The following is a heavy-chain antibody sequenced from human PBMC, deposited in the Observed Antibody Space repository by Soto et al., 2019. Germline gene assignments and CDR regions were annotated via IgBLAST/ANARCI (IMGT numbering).Heavy chain of an antibody. CDR1: EFIFSNYW. J-gene: IGHJ1*01. CDR3: ASAPGRSSIWYSEYFQH. Sequence: EVQLVESGGGLVQPGGSLRLSCAASEFIFSNYWMTWVRQAPGKGLEWVANIKQDGSEKYYMDSVKGRFTISRDNAKNSLYLQMNSLTPEDTAVYYCASAPGRSSIWYSEYFQHWGQGTLVTVSS. D-gene: IGHD6-13*01. V-gene: IGHV3-7*01. CDR2: IKQDGSEK.